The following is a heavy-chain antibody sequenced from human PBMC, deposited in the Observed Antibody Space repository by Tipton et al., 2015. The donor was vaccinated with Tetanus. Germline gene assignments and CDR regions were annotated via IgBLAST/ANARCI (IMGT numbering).Heavy chain of an antibody. CDR2: IYHSGST. V-gene: IGHV4-30-2*01. Sequence: TLSLTCAVSGGSISSGGYSWSWIRQPPGKGLEWIGYIYHSGSTYYNPSLKSRVTISVDRSKNRFSLKLSSVTAADTAVYYCARGGGGDYGGNWFDPWGQGTLVTVSS. CDR1: GGSISSGGYS. J-gene: IGHJ5*02. D-gene: IGHD4-17*01. CDR3: ARGGGGDYGGNWFDP.